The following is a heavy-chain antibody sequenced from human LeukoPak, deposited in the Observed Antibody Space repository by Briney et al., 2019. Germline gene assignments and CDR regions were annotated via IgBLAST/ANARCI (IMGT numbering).Heavy chain of an antibody. J-gene: IGHJ4*02. CDR1: GYTFSDFY. Sequence: ASVKVSCKASGYTFSDFYVHWVRQAPGQGLEWMGWIHPNSGGTNYAQSLQGRVTMTRDRSISTACMELSRLTSDDTAAYYCARDPLSNSWYYFDYWGQGTLVTVSS. CDR2: IHPNSGGT. D-gene: IGHD2-2*01. V-gene: IGHV1-2*02. CDR3: ARDPLSNSWYYFDY.